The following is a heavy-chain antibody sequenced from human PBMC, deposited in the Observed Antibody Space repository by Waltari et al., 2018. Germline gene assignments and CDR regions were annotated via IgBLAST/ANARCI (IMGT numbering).Heavy chain of an antibody. Sequence: EVQLVASGGGLVQPGGSLRLSCVASGFSFGDSEMMWVRQAPGKGLEYIAYISISGSTRNYVDSVKGRFTSSRDNARNSLYLQMNSLRAEDTALYYCAREGQLLWLDYWGQGTLVSVSS. CDR3: AREGQLLWLDY. CDR1: GFSFGDSE. J-gene: IGHJ4*02. V-gene: IGHV3-48*03. CDR2: ISISGSTR. D-gene: IGHD2-2*01.